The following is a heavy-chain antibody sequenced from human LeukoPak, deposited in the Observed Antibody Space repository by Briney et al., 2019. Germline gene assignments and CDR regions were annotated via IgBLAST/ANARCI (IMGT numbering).Heavy chain of an antibody. Sequence: GGSLRLSCSASGFTFSDYAMSWVRQAPGKGLEWVSLISGGAIGTYYADSVKGRFTISRDNSKNTLYLQMNSLRAEDTAVYSCAKAVKIVGPTYFDYWGQGTLVTVSS. CDR3: AKAVKIVGPTYFDY. CDR1: GFTFSDYA. CDR2: ISGGAIGT. J-gene: IGHJ4*02. D-gene: IGHD1-26*01. V-gene: IGHV3-23*01.